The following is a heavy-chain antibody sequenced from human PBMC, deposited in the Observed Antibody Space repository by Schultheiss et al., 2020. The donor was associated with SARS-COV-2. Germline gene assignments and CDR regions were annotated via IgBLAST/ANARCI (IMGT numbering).Heavy chain of an antibody. Sequence: ASVKVSCKASGYTFTSYAMHWVRQAPGQRLEWMGWINAGNGNTKYSQKFQGRVTITRDTSASTAYMELSSLRSEDTAVYYCASLATIKKIDYYYYGMDVWGQGTTVTVSS. J-gene: IGHJ6*02. CDR1: GYTFTSYA. D-gene: IGHD5-24*01. CDR3: ASLATIKKIDYYYYGMDV. V-gene: IGHV1-3*01. CDR2: INAGNGNT.